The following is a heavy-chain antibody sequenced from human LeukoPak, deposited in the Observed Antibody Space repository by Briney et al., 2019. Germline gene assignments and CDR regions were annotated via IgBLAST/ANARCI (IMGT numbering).Heavy chain of an antibody. CDR1: GYTFTSYG. Sequence: GASVKVSCKASGYTFTSYGISWVRQAPGQGLEWMGWIGAYNGNTNYAQKLQGRVTMTTDTSTSTAYMELRSLRSDATAVYYCARDHVAMVRGPRTLYNWFDPWGQGTLVTVSS. CDR2: IGAYNGNT. CDR3: ARDHVAMVRGPRTLYNWFDP. J-gene: IGHJ5*02. D-gene: IGHD3-10*01. V-gene: IGHV1-18*04.